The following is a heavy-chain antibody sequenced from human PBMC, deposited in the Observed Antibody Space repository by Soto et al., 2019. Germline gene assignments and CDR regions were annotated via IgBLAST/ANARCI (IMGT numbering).Heavy chain of an antibody. Sequence: GGSLRLSCAASGFGFSDYGMHWVRRAPGKGLEWVASIWFDGSNENYAESVKGRFTISRDNSRSTLDLQMKSLRDEDTAVYFCAREGGVIPARQTWLDSWGQGILVTVSS. CDR2: IWFDGSNE. CDR1: GFGFSDYG. J-gene: IGHJ5*01. V-gene: IGHV3-33*01. D-gene: IGHD6-6*01. CDR3: AREGGVIPARQTWLDS.